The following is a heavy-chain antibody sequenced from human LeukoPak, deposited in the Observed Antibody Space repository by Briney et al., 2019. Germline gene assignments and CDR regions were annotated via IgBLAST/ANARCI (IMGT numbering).Heavy chain of an antibody. CDR3: AGQRDTIFGVGYMDV. Sequence: GGSLRLSCAASGFTVSSNYMSWVRQAPGKGLEWVSVIYSGGSTYYADSVKGRFTISRDNSENTLYLQMNSLRAEDTAVYYCAGQRDTIFGVGYMDVWGKGTTVTVSS. J-gene: IGHJ6*03. V-gene: IGHV3-53*01. CDR1: GFTVSSNY. CDR2: IYSGGST. D-gene: IGHD3-3*01.